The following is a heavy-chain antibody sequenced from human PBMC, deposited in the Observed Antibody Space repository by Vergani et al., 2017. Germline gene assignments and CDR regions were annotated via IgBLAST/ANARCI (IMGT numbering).Heavy chain of an antibody. J-gene: IGHJ4*02. V-gene: IGHV4-61*05. CDR2: VSFRGDT. CDR1: GGSIPSSSYY. Sequence: QLPLQESGPGLVKPSETLSLTCTVSGGSIPSSSYYWGWIRQPPGKGLEWMGYVSFRGDTLYDTSVKGRMTISLNTSSNQFSLYLTSVTAADTAVYYCARSRIYYGAGSPDYWGQGTLVTVSS. D-gene: IGHD3-10*01. CDR3: ARSRIYYGAGSPDY.